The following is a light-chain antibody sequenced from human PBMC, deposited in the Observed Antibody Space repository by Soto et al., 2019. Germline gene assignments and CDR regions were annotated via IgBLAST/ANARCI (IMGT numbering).Light chain of an antibody. Sequence: VLTQAPGTLPLSPGERATLSCRASQSVSSSYLAWYQQKPGQAPGLRIYGASSRATGIPDRISGSGSGTDFTLTISRLGPEDFALYYCQQYGSAPFTFGPGTKVDIK. CDR1: QSVSSSY. V-gene: IGKV3-20*01. CDR2: GAS. J-gene: IGKJ3*01. CDR3: QQYGSAPFT.